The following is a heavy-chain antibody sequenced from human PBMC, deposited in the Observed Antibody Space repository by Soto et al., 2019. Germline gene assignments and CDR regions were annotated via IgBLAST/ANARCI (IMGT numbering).Heavy chain of an antibody. CDR1: GGSISSSSYY. J-gene: IGHJ4*02. CDR3: ARDPVVPAARRFDY. D-gene: IGHD2-2*01. Sequence: PSETLSLTCTVSGGSISSSSYYWGWIRQPPGKGLEWIGSIYYSGSTYYNPSLKSRVTISVDTSKNQFSLKLSSVTAADTAVYYCARDPVVPAARRFDYWGQGTLLTVSS. V-gene: IGHV4-39*07. CDR2: IYYSGST.